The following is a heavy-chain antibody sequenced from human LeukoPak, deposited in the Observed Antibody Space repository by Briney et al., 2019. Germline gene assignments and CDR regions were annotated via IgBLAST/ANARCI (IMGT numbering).Heavy chain of an antibody. J-gene: IGHJ2*01. Sequence: GGSLRLSCAVSEYSDSTNDMSWVRQFPGGELEWLSIIYSGGSKFYAASVKGRFTISRDISENTLHLEMNSLRAEDTAVYYCASLRQGWWYFEFWGRGTLVTVSS. D-gene: IGHD5/OR15-5a*01. CDR1: EYSDSTND. V-gene: IGHV3-53*01. CDR2: IYSGGSK. CDR3: ASLRQGWWYFEF.